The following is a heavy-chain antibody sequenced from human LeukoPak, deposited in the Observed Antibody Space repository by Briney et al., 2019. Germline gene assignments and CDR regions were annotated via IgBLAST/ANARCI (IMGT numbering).Heavy chain of an antibody. CDR1: GYTFTGYY. CDR2: INPNSGGT. J-gene: IGHJ6*02. Sequence: GASVKVSCKASGYTFTGYYMHWVRQAPGQGLEWMGWINPNSGGTNYAQKFQGWVTMTRDTSISTAYMELSRLRSDDTAVYYCARGAGRYFDWKYYYYYGMDVWGQGTTVTVSS. D-gene: IGHD3-9*01. CDR3: ARGAGRYFDWKYYYYYGMDV. V-gene: IGHV1-2*04.